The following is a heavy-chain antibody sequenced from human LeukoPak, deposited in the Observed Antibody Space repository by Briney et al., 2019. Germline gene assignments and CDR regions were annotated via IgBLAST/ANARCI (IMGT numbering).Heavy chain of an antibody. J-gene: IGHJ4*02. CDR3: TRYYYGSGSYSRFDS. Sequence: GGSLRLSCAASGFTFSSYSMNWVRQAPGKGLEWVGFVSSKAYGGTTEYAASVEGRFTISRDDSKSVVYLQMNSLKTEDTAMYYCTRYYYGSGSYSRFDSWGQGTLVIVSS. CDR1: GFTFSSYS. V-gene: IGHV3-49*04. CDR2: VSSKAYGGTT. D-gene: IGHD3-10*01.